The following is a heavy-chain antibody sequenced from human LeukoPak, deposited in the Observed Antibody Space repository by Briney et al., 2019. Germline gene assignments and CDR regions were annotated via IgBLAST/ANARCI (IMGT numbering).Heavy chain of an antibody. CDR3: ARGRGYSYGYKGVYFDY. D-gene: IGHD5-18*01. CDR1: GGSFSGYY. J-gene: IGHJ4*02. Sequence: SETLSLTCAVYGGSFSGYYWSWIRQPPGKGLEWIGEINHGGSTNYNPSLKSRVTISVDTSKNQFSLKLSSVTAADTAVYYCARGRGYSYGYKGVYFDYWGQGTLVTVSS. V-gene: IGHV4-34*01. CDR2: INHGGST.